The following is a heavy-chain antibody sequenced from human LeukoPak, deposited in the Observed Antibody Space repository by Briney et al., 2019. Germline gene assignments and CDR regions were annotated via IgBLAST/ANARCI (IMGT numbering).Heavy chain of an antibody. J-gene: IGHJ4*02. CDR3: GRLAHNAWYAIDF. V-gene: IGHV3-7*01. CDR1: GFMFSSNW. Sequence: GGSLRLSCAASGFMFSSNWMSWVRLAPAKGLEWVANIKEDGTETYYVDSVKGRFTISRDNPKNSLYLQINNLRAEDTAVYYCGRLAHNAWYAIDFWGQGTLVTVSS. CDR2: IKEDGTET. D-gene: IGHD2-2*01.